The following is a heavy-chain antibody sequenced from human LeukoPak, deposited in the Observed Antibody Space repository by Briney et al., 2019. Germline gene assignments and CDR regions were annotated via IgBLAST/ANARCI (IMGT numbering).Heavy chain of an antibody. CDR2: INSDGSST. V-gene: IGHV3-74*01. Sequence: GGSLRLSCAASGFTFSSYWMHWVRQASGKGLVWVSRINSDGSSTSYADSVKGRFTISRDNAKNTLYLQMNSLRAEDTAVYYCARRQESLYYYYMDVWGKGTTVTVSS. CDR1: GFTFSSYW. J-gene: IGHJ6*03. CDR3: ARRQESLYYYYMDV.